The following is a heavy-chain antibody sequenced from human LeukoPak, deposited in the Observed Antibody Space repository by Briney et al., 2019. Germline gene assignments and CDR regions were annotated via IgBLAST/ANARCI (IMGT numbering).Heavy chain of an antibody. CDR2: IYHSGST. CDR1: GYSISSGYY. J-gene: IGHJ6*02. D-gene: IGHD5-18*01. V-gene: IGHV4-38-2*02. Sequence: SETLSLTCTVSGYSISSGYYWGWIRQPPGKGLEWIGSIYHSGSTYYNPSLKSRVTISVDTSKNQFSLKLSSVTAADTAVYYCASAVDTAMVGTYYYYGMDVWGQGTMVTVSS. CDR3: ASAVDTAMVGTYYYYGMDV.